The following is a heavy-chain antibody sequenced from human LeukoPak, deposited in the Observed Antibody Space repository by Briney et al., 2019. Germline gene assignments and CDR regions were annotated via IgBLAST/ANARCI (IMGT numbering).Heavy chain of an antibody. CDR1: GGSISSSSYY. J-gene: IGHJ4*02. D-gene: IGHD2-2*01. V-gene: IGHV4-39*01. CDR3: ARFRREYQLPKDY. CDR2: IYYSGST. Sequence: SETLSLTCTVSGGSISSSSYYWGWIRQPPGKGLEWIGSIYYSGSTYYNPFLKSRVTISVDTSKNQFSLKLSSVTAADTAVYYCARFRREYQLPKDYWGQGTLVTVSS.